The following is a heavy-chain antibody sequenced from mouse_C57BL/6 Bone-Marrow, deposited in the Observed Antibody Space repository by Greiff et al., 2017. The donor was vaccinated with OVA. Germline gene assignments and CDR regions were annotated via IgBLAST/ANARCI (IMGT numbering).Heavy chain of an antibody. CDR1: GFNIKDDY. J-gene: IGHJ2*01. CDR3: TTSLHDY. Sequence: VQLKESGAELVRPGASVKLSCKASGFNIKDDYMHWVKQRPEQGLEWIGWIDPENGDTEYASKFQGKATITADTSSNTAYLQLSSLTSEDTAVYYCTTSLHDYWGQGTTLTVSS. CDR2: IDPENGDT. V-gene: IGHV14-4*01.